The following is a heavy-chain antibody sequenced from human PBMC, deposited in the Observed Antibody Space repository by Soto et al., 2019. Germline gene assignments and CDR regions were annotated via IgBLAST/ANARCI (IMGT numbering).Heavy chain of an antibody. CDR3: ARGLAAGDY. CDR2: INPSGGST. CDR1: GYTFTNYY. Sequence: QVQLVQSGAVVKNPGASVKVSCKASGYTFTNYYIHWVRQAPGQGLEWMAIINPSGGSTNYAQKFQGSVTLAGDTFTSTVYMELSSLRSEDTAIYNCARGLAAGDYWGQGTLVTVSS. J-gene: IGHJ4*02. D-gene: IGHD6-13*01. V-gene: IGHV1-46*01.